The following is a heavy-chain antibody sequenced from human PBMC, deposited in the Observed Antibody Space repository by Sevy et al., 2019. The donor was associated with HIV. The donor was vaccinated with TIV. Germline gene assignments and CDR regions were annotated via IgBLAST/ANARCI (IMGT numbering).Heavy chain of an antibody. D-gene: IGHD3-22*01. V-gene: IGHV1-69*13. CDR3: AGSYFDSSGYSPLFYYGMDV. J-gene: IGHJ6*02. CDR1: GGTFSNYA. CDR2: FIPMFDTA. Sequence: SVKVSCKASGGTFSNYAISWVRQAPGQGLEWMGGFIPMFDTANYAQKFQDKVTLTADGSTTTAYMELSSLSFDDTAVYYCAGSYFDSSGYSPLFYYGMDVWGQGTTVTVSS.